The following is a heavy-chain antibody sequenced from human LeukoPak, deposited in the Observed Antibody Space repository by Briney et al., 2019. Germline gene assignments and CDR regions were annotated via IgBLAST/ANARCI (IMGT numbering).Heavy chain of an antibody. CDR2: INHSGST. Sequence: SETLSLTCAVYGGSFSGYYWSWIRQPPGKGLEWIGEINHSGSTNYNPSLKSRVTISVDTSKNQFSLKLSSVTAADTAVYYCARGRWAYSSGWLRRYFDYWGQGTLVTVSS. CDR1: GGSFSGYY. CDR3: ARGRWAYSSGWLRRYFDY. V-gene: IGHV4-34*01. D-gene: IGHD6-19*01. J-gene: IGHJ4*02.